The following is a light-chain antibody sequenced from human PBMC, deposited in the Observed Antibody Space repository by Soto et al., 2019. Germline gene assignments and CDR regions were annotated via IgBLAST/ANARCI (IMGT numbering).Light chain of an antibody. Sequence: SYELTQPLSVSVALGQTARITCGGNNIGTKSVHWYHQKPGQSPVLVIYRDNNLPSGIPERFSGSNSGNTATLTISRAQAGDESYYSCQVWDSSTVVFGGGTQLTVL. CDR3: QVWDSSTVV. CDR1: NIGTKS. J-gene: IGLJ2*01. CDR2: RDN. V-gene: IGLV3-9*01.